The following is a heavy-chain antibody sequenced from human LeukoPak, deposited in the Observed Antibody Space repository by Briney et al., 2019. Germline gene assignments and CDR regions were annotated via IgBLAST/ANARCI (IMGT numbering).Heavy chain of an antibody. V-gene: IGHV3-23*01. Sequence: PGGSLRLSCAASGFTFSRYDMRGVRQAPGKGLEWVSAISGSGGITYYPDSEKGRFTVSRDNSKNTLYLQMNSLRAEDTAIFDCAKRSPFYYDYWGQGILVTVSS. J-gene: IGHJ4*02. CDR3: AKRSPFYYDY. CDR2: ISGSGGIT. CDR1: GFTFSRYD.